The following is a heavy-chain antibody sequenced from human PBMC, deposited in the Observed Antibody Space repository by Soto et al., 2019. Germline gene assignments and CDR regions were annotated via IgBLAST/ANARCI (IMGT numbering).Heavy chain of an antibody. D-gene: IGHD2-15*01. CDR1: GGSINSYF. CDR2: IYASGST. Sequence: SETMSLTCTVSGGSINSYFWSWIRQPPGKPLEWIGYIYASGSTNYNPSLKGRVTIAADMSKNQFYLTLTSVTSADTAIYYCARVGFGSVGYYYYFMYVWGKGTTVIVSS. CDR3: ARVGFGSVGYYYYFMYV. J-gene: IGHJ6*03. V-gene: IGHV4-59*01.